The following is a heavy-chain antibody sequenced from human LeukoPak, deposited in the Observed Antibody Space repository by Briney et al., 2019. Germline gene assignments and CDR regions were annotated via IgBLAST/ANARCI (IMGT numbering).Heavy chain of an antibody. CDR3: AREEYSGSYYY. V-gene: IGHV3-74*01. D-gene: IGHD1-26*01. CDR2: INSDGSST. CDR1: GFTFSSYW. Sequence: GGSLRLSCAASGFTFSSYWMHWVRQASGKGLVWVSRINSDGSSTSYADSVKGRFTISRDNAKNTLYLQMNSLRAEDTAVYYCAREEYSGSYYYWGQGTLVTVSS. J-gene: IGHJ4*02.